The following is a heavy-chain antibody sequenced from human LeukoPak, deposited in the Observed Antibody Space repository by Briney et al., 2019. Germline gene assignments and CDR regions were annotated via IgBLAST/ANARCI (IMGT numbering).Heavy chain of an antibody. D-gene: IGHD1-26*01. CDR3: ARAVGPFDY. CDR1: GFPFSTYG. CDR2: IWYDGSNK. V-gene: IGHV3-33*01. Sequence: GGSLRLSCAASGFPFSTYGMHWVRQAPGRGPEWVAVIWYDGSNKYYADSMKGRFTISRDNSKNTLYLQMNSLRAEDTAVYYCARAVGPFDYWGQGTLVTVSS. J-gene: IGHJ4*02.